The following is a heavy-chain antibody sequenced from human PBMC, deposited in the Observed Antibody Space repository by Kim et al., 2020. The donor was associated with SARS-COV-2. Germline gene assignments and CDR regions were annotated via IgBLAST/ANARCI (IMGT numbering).Heavy chain of an antibody. CDR2: IYYSGCT. J-gene: IGHJ3*02. CDR3: ARDSTGYVSSGYFRAWGGDAFEI. CDR1: GGSISSGGYY. V-gene: IGHV4-31*03. D-gene: IGHD3-22*01. Sequence: SETLSLTCTVSGGSISSGGYYWSWIRQHPGKGLEWIGYIYYSGCTYYNPSLKSRVTISVDTSKNQFSLKLSSVTAADTAVYYCARDSTGYVSSGYFRAWGGDAFEIWGQGTVVTVSS.